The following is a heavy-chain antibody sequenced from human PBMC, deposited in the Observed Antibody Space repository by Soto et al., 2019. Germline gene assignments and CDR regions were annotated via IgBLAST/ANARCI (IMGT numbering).Heavy chain of an antibody. CDR3: VKDTAAAGTPNDAFDI. D-gene: IGHD6-13*01. CDR2: ISSNGGST. V-gene: IGHV3-64D*08. CDR1: GFTFSSYA. Sequence: PGGSLRLSCLASGFTFSSYAMHWVRQAPGKGLEYVSAISSNGGSTYYADSVKGRFTISRDNSKNTLYLQMSSLRAEDTAVYYCVKDTAAAGTPNDAFDIWGQGTMVTVSS. J-gene: IGHJ3*02.